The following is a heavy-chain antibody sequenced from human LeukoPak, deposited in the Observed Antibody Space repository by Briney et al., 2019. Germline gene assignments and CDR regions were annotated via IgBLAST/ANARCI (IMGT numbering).Heavy chain of an antibody. CDR1: GGTFSSYG. J-gene: IGHJ4*02. CDR2: ISAYNGNT. V-gene: IGHV1-18*01. CDR3: ARDSTGIAAADTDY. D-gene: IGHD6-13*01. Sequence: ASVKVSCKASGGTFSSYGISWVRQAPGQGLEWMGWISAYNGNTNYAQKLQGRVTMTTDTSTSTAYMELRSLRSDDTAVYYCARDSTGIAAADTDYWGQGTLVTVSS.